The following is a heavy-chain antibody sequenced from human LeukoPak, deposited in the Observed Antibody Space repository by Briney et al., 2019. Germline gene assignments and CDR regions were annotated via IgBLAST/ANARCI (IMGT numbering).Heavy chain of an antibody. V-gene: IGHV3-23*01. CDR1: GFTFSRYA. Sequence: GGSLRLSCAASGFTFSRYALSWVRQAPAKGLEWVSAISGSGGSTYYADPVQGRFTISRDNSKNTLYLQMNSLRAEDTAVYYCAKATYYFDYWGQGTLVTVSS. CDR2: ISGSGGST. J-gene: IGHJ4*02. CDR3: AKATYYFDY.